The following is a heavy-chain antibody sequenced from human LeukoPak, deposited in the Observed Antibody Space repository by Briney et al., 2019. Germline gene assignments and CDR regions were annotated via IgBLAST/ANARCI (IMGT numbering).Heavy chain of an antibody. D-gene: IGHD5-12*01. CDR2: INHSGST. J-gene: IGHJ5*02. Sequence: PSEILSLTCAVYGGSFSGYYWSWIRQPPGKGLEWIGEINHSGSTNYNPSLKSRVTISVDTSKNQFSLKLSSVTAADTAVYYCARGRGEWLRLSPVGNWLDPWGQGTLVTVSS. V-gene: IGHV4-34*01. CDR3: ARGRGEWLRLSPVGNWLDP. CDR1: GGSFSGYY.